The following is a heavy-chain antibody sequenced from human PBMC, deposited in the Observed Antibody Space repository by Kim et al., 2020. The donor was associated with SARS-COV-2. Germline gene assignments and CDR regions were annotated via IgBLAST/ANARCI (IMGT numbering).Heavy chain of an antibody. D-gene: IGHD2-2*01. CDR3: VKDRCSSTSCYGWFDP. J-gene: IGHJ5*02. Sequence: GGSLRLSCSACGFTFSSYAMHWVRQAPGKGLEYVSAISSNGGSTYYADSVKGRFTISRDNSKNTLYLQMSSLRAEDTAVYYCVKDRCSSTSCYGWFDPWGQGTLVTVSS. CDR2: ISSNGGST. CDR1: GFTFSSYA. V-gene: IGHV3-64D*09.